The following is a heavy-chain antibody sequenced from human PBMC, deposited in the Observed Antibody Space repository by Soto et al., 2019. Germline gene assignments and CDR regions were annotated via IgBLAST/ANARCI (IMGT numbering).Heavy chain of an antibody. Sequence: EVQLLESGGGLVQPGGSLRLSCAASGFTFSSYAMSWVRQAPGKGLEWVSAISGSGGSTYYADSVKGRFTISRDNSKNTLYLQMNSLRAEDTAVYYCAKDRGYCSSTSCQIDYWGQGTLVTVSS. CDR2: ISGSGGST. CDR3: AKDRGYCSSTSCQIDY. D-gene: IGHD2-2*01. CDR1: GFTFSSYA. J-gene: IGHJ4*02. V-gene: IGHV3-23*01.